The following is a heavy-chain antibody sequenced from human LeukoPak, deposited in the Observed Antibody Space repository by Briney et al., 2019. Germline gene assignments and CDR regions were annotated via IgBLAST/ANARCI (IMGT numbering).Heavy chain of an antibody. D-gene: IGHD2-15*01. V-gene: IGHV3-23*01. J-gene: IGHJ5*02. CDR1: GFDFTTSA. CDR2: ISADGGAT. CDR3: ARGPHNRGGRFSWFDP. Sequence: SGGSLRLSCAASGFDFTTSAMNWVRQAPGDRLEWASGISADGGATYYVDSVKGRFTISRDNSKRTLYLQMNGLRAEDTTFYYCARGPHNRGGRFSWFDPWGQGTLVTVSS.